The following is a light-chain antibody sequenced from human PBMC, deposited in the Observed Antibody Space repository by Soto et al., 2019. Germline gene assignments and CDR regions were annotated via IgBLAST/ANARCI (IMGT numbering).Light chain of an antibody. V-gene: IGKV1-5*03. CDR1: QSISTW. CDR3: QQYNSCPLT. Sequence: DIQMTQSPSTLPASVGDRVTITCRASQSISTWLAWYQQKPGKAPKLLIYKASSLEGGVPSTFSASGSGTDFNITITGLQPDDFAPYYCQQYNSCPLTFGGGTTVEIK. J-gene: IGKJ4*01. CDR2: KAS.